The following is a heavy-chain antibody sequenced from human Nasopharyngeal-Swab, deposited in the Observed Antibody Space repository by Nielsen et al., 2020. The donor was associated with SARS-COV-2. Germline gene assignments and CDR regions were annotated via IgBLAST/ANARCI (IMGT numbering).Heavy chain of an antibody. V-gene: IGHV3-30*18. J-gene: IGHJ6*02. Sequence: GESLKISCAASGFTFSSYGMHWVRQAPGKGLEWVAVISYDGSNKCYADSVKGRFTISRDNSKNTLYLQMNSLRAEDTAVYYCAKDLFRDYGVYYYYGMDVWGQGTTVTVSS. D-gene: IGHD4-17*01. CDR1: GFTFSSYG. CDR3: AKDLFRDYGVYYYYGMDV. CDR2: ISYDGSNK.